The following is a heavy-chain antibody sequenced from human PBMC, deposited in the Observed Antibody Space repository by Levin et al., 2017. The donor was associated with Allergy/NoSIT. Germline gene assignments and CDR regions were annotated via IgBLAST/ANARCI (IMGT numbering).Heavy chain of an antibody. D-gene: IGHD3-10*01. CDR1: GGSIISSSYS. CDR2: IHYRGST. CDR3: ARHPPLIWFGTTDAFDI. J-gene: IGHJ3*02. Sequence: PSETLSLTCTVSGGSIISSSYSWGWIRQPPPPGLEWIGSIHYRGSTYYNPSLKSRLTISVDTSKNQFSLKLSSVTSADTAVYFCARHPPLIWFGTTDAFDIWGQGTMVTVSS. V-gene: IGHV4-39*01.